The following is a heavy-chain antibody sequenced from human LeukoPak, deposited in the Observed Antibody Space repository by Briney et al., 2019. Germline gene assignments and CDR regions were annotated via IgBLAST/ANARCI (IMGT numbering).Heavy chain of an antibody. Sequence: EGSLRLSCAASGFTFSSYGMHWVRQAPGKGLEWVAVIWYDGSNKYYADSVKGRFTISRDNSKNTLYLQMNSLRAEDTAVYYCARPTYSGSYYWFDYWGQGTLVTVSS. CDR2: IWYDGSNK. D-gene: IGHD1-26*01. CDR3: ARPTYSGSYYWFDY. CDR1: GFTFSSYG. V-gene: IGHV3-33*01. J-gene: IGHJ4*02.